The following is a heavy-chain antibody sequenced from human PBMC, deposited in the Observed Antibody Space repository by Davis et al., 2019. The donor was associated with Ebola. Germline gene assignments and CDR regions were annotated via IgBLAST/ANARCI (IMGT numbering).Heavy chain of an antibody. J-gene: IGHJ4*02. D-gene: IGHD6-6*01. CDR3: AKTGRKTWYSDSSGGPHAFDS. Sequence: GESLKISCAASGFTFSSYAMIWVRQAPGKGLEWVSSVSGSGRNTYYADSVKGRLTISRDNSRNTVYLEMYSLGVEDTAVYYCAKTGRKTWYSDSSGGPHAFDSWGQGTLVTVSS. V-gene: IGHV3-23*01. CDR1: GFTFSSYA. CDR2: VSGSGRNT.